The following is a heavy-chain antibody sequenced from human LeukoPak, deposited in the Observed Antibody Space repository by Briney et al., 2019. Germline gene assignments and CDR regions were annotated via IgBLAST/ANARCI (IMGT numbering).Heavy chain of an antibody. CDR2: VYYTGST. CDR3: ARHIVVVLAAQDAFDI. V-gene: IGHV4-59*08. Sequence: SETLSLTCTVSGGPIRDYYWSWIRQPPGKGLEWIGYVYYTGSTNYNPSLKSRLTTSVDMSKNQFSLKLSSVTAADTAVYYCARHIVVVLAAQDAFDIWGQGTMVTVSS. J-gene: IGHJ3*02. D-gene: IGHD2-15*01. CDR1: GGPIRDYY.